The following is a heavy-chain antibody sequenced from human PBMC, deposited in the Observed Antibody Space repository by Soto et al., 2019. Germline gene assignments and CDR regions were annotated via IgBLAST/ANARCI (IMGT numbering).Heavy chain of an antibody. D-gene: IGHD6-13*01. Sequence: PWWSLRLSCAASVFTFSGYAMSWFRQAPGKGLEWVSAISGSGGSTYYADSVKGQFTISRDNSKNTLYLQMNSLRAEDTAVYYCATGYSITPFDYWGQGTLVTVSS. J-gene: IGHJ4*02. V-gene: IGHV3-23*01. CDR1: VFTFSGYA. CDR2: ISGSGGST. CDR3: ATGYSITPFDY.